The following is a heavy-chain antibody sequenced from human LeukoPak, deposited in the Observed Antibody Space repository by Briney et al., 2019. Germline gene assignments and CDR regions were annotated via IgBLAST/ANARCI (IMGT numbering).Heavy chain of an antibody. Sequence: SETLSLTCTVSGGSISSYYWSWIRQPPGKGLEWIGYIYYSGSTNYNPSLKSRVTISVDTSKNQFSLKLSSVTAADTAVYYCARAVIAAAGDYFDYWGQGTLVTVSS. J-gene: IGHJ4*02. V-gene: IGHV4-59*01. CDR1: GGSISSYY. CDR2: IYYSGST. D-gene: IGHD6-13*01. CDR3: ARAVIAAAGDYFDY.